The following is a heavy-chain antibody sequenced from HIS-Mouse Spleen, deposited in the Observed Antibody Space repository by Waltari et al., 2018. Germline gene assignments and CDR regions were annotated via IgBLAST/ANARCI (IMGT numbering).Heavy chain of an antibody. V-gene: IGHV4-34*01. CDR2: INHSGST. Sequence: QVQLQQWGAGLLKPSETLSLTCAAYGGSFSGYYWSWIRQPPGKGLEWIGEINHSGSTNYNPSLKSRVTISVDTSKNQFSLKLSSVTAADTAVYYCARLQFGELFSIPMAFDIWGQGTMVTVSS. CDR1: GGSFSGYY. D-gene: IGHD3-10*01. CDR3: ARLQFGELFSIPMAFDI. J-gene: IGHJ3*02.